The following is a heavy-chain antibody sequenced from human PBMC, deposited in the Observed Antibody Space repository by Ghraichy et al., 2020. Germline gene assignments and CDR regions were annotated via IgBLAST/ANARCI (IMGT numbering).Heavy chain of an antibody. J-gene: IGHJ4*02. CDR2: INNDGSST. Sequence: VGSLRLSCAASGFTFSNHWMPWVRQAPGKGLVWVSRINNDGSSTTYADSVEGRFTISRDNAKKTLYLQMTSLGVEDTAVYYCARGATNNFDYWGQGTLVTVSS. V-gene: IGHV3-74*01. CDR1: GFTFSNHW. D-gene: IGHD5-24*01. CDR3: ARGATNNFDY.